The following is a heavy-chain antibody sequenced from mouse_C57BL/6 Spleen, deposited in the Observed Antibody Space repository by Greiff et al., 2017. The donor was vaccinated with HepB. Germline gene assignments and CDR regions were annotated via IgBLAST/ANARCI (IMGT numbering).Heavy chain of an antibody. CDR2: ISYDGSN. V-gene: IGHV3-6*01. D-gene: IGHD1-1*01. CDR1: GYSITSGYY. J-gene: IGHJ4*01. Sequence: EVQLQQSGPGLVKPSQSLSLTCSVTGYSITSGYYWNWIRQFPGNKLEWMGYISYDGSNNYNPSLKNRISITRDTSKNQFFLKLNSVTTEDTATYYCAREGYGSRNYYAMDYWGQGTSVTVSS. CDR3: AREGYGSRNYYAMDY.